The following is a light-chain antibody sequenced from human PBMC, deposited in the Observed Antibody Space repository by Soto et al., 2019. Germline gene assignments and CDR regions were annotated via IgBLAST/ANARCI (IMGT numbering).Light chain of an antibody. V-gene: IGLV2-14*01. CDR1: SSDVGGYKF. J-gene: IGLJ2*01. CDR3: RSYTSANTRV. CDR2: EVN. Sequence: QSALTQPASVSASPGQSITISCTGTSSDVGGYKFVSWYQHHPGKAPKLMIYEVNNRPSGVSNRFSGSKSGNTASLTISGLQPEDEADYYCRSYTSANTRVFGGGTKLPVL.